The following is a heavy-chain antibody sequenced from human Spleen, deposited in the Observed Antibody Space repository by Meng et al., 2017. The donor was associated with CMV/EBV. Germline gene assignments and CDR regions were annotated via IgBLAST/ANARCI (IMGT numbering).Heavy chain of an antibody. V-gene: IGHV4-30-4*08. CDR2: IFCSGCT. Sequence: CTGSGASISSTAYYLSWIRQPPGKGLELIGYIFCSGCTYDNPFFKSRLTISIDTSKNHFSLMLSSVTAADTAMYYCARGLGNNWFDPWGQGTLVTVSS. CDR1: GASISSTAYY. J-gene: IGHJ5*02. D-gene: IGHD3-10*01. CDR3: ARGLGNNWFDP.